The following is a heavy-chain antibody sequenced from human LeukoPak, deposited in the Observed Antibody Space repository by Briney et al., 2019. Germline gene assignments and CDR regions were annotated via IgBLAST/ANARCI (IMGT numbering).Heavy chain of an antibody. CDR3: AREDYGGNSGFDY. V-gene: IGHV4-31*03. CDR1: GGSISSGGYY. Sequence: SSETLSLTCTVSGGSISSGGYYWSWIRQHPGKGLEWIGYIYYSGSTYYNPSLKCRVTISVDTSKNQFSLKLSSVTAADTAVYYCAREDYGGNSGFDYWGQGTLVTVSS. D-gene: IGHD4-23*01. CDR2: IYYSGST. J-gene: IGHJ4*02.